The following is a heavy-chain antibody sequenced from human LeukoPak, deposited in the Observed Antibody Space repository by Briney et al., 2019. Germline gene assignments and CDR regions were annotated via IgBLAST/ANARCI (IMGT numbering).Heavy chain of an antibody. D-gene: IGHD5-24*01. J-gene: IGHJ4*02. CDR3: ARTIGTGDGYTLSDY. CDR1: VYTFTDYY. CDR2: INPNSGGT. Sequence: ASVKVSCKASVYTFTDYYMHWVRQAPGQGLEWMGRINPNSGGTNYAQKFQGRVTMTRDTSINTAYMELSRLRSDDTAVYYCARTIGTGDGYTLSDYWGQGTLITVSS. V-gene: IGHV1-2*06.